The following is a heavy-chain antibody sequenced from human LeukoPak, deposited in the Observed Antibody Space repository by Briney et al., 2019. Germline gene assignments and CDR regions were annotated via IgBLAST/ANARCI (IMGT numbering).Heavy chain of an antibody. V-gene: IGHV3-21*01. J-gene: IGHJ4*02. CDR2: ISSSSSYI. CDR1: GFTFSSYS. CDR3: ARGLMGGYPRFDY. Sequence: GGSLRLSCAASGFTFSSYSMNWVRQAPGKGLEWVSSISSSSSYIYYADSVKGRFTISRDNAKNSLYLQMNSLRAEDTAVYYCARGLMGGYPRFDYWGQGTLVTVSS. D-gene: IGHD3-22*01.